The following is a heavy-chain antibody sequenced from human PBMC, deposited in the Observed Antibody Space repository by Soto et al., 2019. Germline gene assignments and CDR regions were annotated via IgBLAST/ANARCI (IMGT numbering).Heavy chain of an antibody. J-gene: IGHJ6*02. CDR3: ARDEYKGYCSGGSCYSAYYYYYVMDV. CDR1: GYTFNSYG. CDR2: ISAYNGNT. Sequence: VSVKASSKASGYTFNSYGISWVRQAPGQRHEWMGWISAYNGNTNYAQKLQGRVTMTTDTSTSTAYMELRSLRSDDTAVYYCARDEYKGYCSGGSCYSAYYYYYVMDVWGQGTTVTVFS. D-gene: IGHD2-15*01. V-gene: IGHV1-18*01.